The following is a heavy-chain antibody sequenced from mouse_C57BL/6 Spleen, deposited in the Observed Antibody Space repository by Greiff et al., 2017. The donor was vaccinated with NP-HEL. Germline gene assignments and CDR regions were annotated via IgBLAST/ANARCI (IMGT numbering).Heavy chain of an antibody. V-gene: IGHV1-59*01. D-gene: IGHD2-3*01. CDR1: GYTFTSYW. Sequence: VQLQQPGAELVRPGTSVKLSCKASGYTFTSYWMHWVKQRPGQGLEWIGVIDPSDSYTNYNHKFKGKATLTVDTSSSTAYMQLSSLTSEDSAVYYCARGGYYDYALDYWGQGTSVTVSS. J-gene: IGHJ4*01. CDR2: IDPSDSYT. CDR3: ARGGYYDYALDY.